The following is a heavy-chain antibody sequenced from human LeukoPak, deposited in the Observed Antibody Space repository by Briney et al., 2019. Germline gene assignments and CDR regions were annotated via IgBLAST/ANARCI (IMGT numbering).Heavy chain of an antibody. V-gene: IGHV4-59*01. D-gene: IGHD3-10*01. Sequence: SETLSLTCTVSGGSISSYYWSWIRQPPGKGLERIGYIYYSGSTNYNPSLKSRVTISVDTSKNQFSLKLSSVTAADTAVYYCARLHARRYTYYYGSGSYLHWFDPWGQGTLVTVPS. CDR1: GGSISSYY. CDR2: IYYSGST. CDR3: ARLHARRYTYYYGSGSYLHWFDP. J-gene: IGHJ5*02.